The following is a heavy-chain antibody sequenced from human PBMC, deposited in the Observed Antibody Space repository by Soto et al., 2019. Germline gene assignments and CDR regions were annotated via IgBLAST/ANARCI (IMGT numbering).Heavy chain of an antibody. Sequence: LRLSCAASGFTFSSYWMSCVRQAPGKGLEWVANIKQDGSEKYYVDSVKGRFTISRDNAKNSLYLQMNSLRAEDTAVYYCARARGTDFWSGYDAFDIWGQGTMVTVSS. D-gene: IGHD3-3*01. CDR3: ARARGTDFWSGYDAFDI. CDR1: GFTFSSYW. J-gene: IGHJ3*02. CDR2: IKQDGSEK. V-gene: IGHV3-7*03.